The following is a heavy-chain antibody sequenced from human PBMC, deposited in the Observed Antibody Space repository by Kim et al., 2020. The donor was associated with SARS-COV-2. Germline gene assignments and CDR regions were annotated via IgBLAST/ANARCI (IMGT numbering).Heavy chain of an antibody. CDR3: ARGGYGGNARPRGSFDI. CDR2: IFYSGNT. Sequence: SESLSLTCAVSGGSINSGGYSWNWIRQPPGKALEWIGYIFYSGNTYSNSSLKSRVTMSVDRSKSQFTLKLTSVTAADTAVYYCARGGYGGNARPRGSFDIWGQRTEVTVSS. V-gene: IGHV4-30-2*01. CDR1: GGSINSGGYS. J-gene: IGHJ3*02. D-gene: IGHD5-12*01.